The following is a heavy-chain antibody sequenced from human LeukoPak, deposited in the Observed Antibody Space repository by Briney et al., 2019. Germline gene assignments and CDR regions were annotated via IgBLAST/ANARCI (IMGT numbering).Heavy chain of an antibody. CDR2: ISSSSSYI. CDR3: ARVASLWLFPFDY. J-gene: IGHJ4*02. V-gene: IGHV3-21*01. Sequence: GGSLRLSCAASGFTFSSYSMNWVRQAPGKGLEWVSSISSSSSYIYYADPVRGRFTISRDNAKNSLYLQMNSLRAEDTAVYYCARVASLWLFPFDYWGQGTLVTVSS. CDR1: GFTFSSYS. D-gene: IGHD5-18*01.